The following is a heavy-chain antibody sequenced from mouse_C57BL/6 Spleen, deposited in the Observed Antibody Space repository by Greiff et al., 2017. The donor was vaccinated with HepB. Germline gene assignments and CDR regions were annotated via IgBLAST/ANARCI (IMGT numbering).Heavy chain of an antibody. CDR3: IYPHGNYDFDY. CDR1: GYTFTSYW. J-gene: IGHJ2*01. D-gene: IGHD2-1*01. V-gene: IGHV1-5*01. Sequence: EVKLVESGTVLARPGASVKMSCKTSGYTFTSYWMHWVKQRPGQGLEWIGAIYPGNSDTSYNQKFKGKAKLTAVTSASTAYMELSSLANEDSAVYYCIYPHGNYDFDYWGQGTTLTVSS. CDR2: IYPGNSDT.